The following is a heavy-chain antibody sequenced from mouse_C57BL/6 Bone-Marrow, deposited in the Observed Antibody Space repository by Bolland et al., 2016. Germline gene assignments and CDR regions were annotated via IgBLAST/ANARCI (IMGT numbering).Heavy chain of an antibody. Sequence: NGGTSYNQKFKGKATLTVDKSSSTAYMELNSLTSEDSAVYYCARRLLRSFDYWGQGT. V-gene: IGHV1-19*01. D-gene: IGHD1-1*01. J-gene: IGHJ2*01. CDR3: ARRLLRSFDY. CDR2: NGGT.